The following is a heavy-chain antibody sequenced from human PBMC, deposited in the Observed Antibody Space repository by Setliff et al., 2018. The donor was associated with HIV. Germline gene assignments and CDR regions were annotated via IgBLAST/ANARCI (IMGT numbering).Heavy chain of an antibody. J-gene: IGHJ4*02. CDR2: AFHSGAT. CDR3: ASRWGSYYDTNGHPFDY. Sequence: PSETLSLTCTLSGDSITTYFWAWVRQPPGQGLEWIGSAFHSGATNYNPSLESRLTMSVDTSEDHFSLRLSSVTAADTAVNYCASRWGSYYDTNGHPFDYWGQGTLVTVSS. CDR1: GDSITTYF. D-gene: IGHD3-22*01. V-gene: IGHV4-59*08.